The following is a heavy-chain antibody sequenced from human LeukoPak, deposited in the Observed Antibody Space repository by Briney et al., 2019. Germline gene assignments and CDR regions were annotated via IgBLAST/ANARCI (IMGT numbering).Heavy chain of an antibody. CDR2: IYPGDSAT. Sequence: GESLKISCKGSGYSFTSYWIGWVRQMPGKGLEWMGIIYPGDSATRYSPSFQGQVTISADKSISTAYLQWSSLKASDTAMYYCARRCSGGSCYFGGWFDPWGQGTLVTVSS. J-gene: IGHJ5*02. CDR1: GYSFTSYW. CDR3: ARRCSGGSCYFGGWFDP. V-gene: IGHV5-51*01. D-gene: IGHD2-15*01.